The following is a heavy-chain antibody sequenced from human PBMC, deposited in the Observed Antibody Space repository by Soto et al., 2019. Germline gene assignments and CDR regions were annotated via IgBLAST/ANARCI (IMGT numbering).Heavy chain of an antibody. V-gene: IGHV4-4*02. CDR1: GGSMSSSNW. D-gene: IGHD2-8*02. J-gene: IGHJ4*02. CDR2: AHHSRRT. CDR3: ARDKITGLFDY. Sequence: SETLSLTCTVSGGSMSSSNWWNWVRQPPGKGLEWIGEAHHSRRTNYNPSLKSRVTISVDKSKNQFSLKLSSVTAADTAVYYCARDKITGLFDYWGQGTLVTVSS.